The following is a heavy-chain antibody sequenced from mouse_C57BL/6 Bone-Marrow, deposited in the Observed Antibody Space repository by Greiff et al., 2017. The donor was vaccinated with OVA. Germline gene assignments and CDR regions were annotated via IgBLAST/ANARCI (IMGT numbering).Heavy chain of an antibody. Sequence: EVMLVESGGGLVQSGRSLRLSCATSGFTFSDFYMEWVRQAPGKGLEWIAASRNKANDYTTEYSASVKGRSIVSRDTSQSILYLQMNALRAEDTAIYYCARDDYYWYFDVWGTGTTVTVSS. CDR1: GFTFSDFY. V-gene: IGHV7-1*01. CDR3: ARDDYYWYFDV. CDR2: SRNKANDYTT. J-gene: IGHJ1*03.